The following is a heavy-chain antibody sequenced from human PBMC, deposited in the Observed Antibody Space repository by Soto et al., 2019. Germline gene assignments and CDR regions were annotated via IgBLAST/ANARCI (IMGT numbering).Heavy chain of an antibody. D-gene: IGHD3-9*01. J-gene: IGHJ6*02. V-gene: IGHV3-30-3*01. CDR3: ARELRYFDWLLHYYYYYGMDV. Sequence: LRLSCAASGFTFSSYAMHWVRQAPGKGLEWVAVISYVGSNKYYADSVKGRFTISRDNSKNTLYLQMNSLRAEDTAVYYCARELRYFDWLLHYYYYYGMDVWGQGTTVTVSS. CDR2: ISYVGSNK. CDR1: GFTFSSYA.